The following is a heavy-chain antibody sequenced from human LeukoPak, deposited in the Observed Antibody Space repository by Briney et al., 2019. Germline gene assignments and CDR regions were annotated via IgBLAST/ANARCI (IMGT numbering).Heavy chain of an antibody. CDR1: GGSISPFY. D-gene: IGHD6-13*01. J-gene: IGHJ6*03. CDR3: ARFGQQQLVRGYYYYMDV. CDR2: IYYSGST. Sequence: SETLSLTCTVSGGSISPFYWGWFRQPPGKGLEWIGYIYYSGSTNYNPSLKSRVTILVDTSKNQLSLKLSPVTAADTAIYYCARFGQQQLVRGYYYYMDVWGKGTTVTVSS. V-gene: IGHV4-59*01.